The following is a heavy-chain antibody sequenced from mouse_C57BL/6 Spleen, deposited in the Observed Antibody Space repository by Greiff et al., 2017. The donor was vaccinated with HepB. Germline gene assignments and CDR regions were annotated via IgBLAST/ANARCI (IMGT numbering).Heavy chain of an antibody. Sequence: EVQRVESGGGLVKPGGSLKLSCAASGFTFSSYTMSWVRQTPEKRLEWVATISGGGGNTYYPDSVKGRFTISRDNAKNTLYLQMSSLRSEDTALYYCARQRLYYGSSYGYFDVWGTGTTVTVSS. J-gene: IGHJ1*03. D-gene: IGHD1-1*01. CDR2: ISGGGGNT. V-gene: IGHV5-9*01. CDR3: ARQRLYYGSSYGYFDV. CDR1: GFTFSSYT.